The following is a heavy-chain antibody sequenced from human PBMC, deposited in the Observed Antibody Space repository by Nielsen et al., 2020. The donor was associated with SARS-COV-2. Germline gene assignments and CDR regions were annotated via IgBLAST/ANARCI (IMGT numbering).Heavy chain of an antibody. V-gene: IGHV5-51*01. Sequence: GGSLRLSCKGSGSSFTSYWIGWVRQMHGKGLEWMGIIYPGDSDTRYSTSFQGHVTISAYKSISTAYLQWSSLKASDTAMYYCARQKGYSSSPDYYYYYGMDVWGQGTTVTVSS. D-gene: IGHD6-13*01. CDR3: ARQKGYSSSPDYYYYYGMDV. CDR2: IYPGDSDT. J-gene: IGHJ6*02. CDR1: GSSFTSYW.